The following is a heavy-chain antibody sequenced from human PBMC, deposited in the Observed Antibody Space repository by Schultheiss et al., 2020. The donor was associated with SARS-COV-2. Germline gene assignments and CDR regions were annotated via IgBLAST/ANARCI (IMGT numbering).Heavy chain of an antibody. J-gene: IGHJ3*02. CDR2: IYSGGST. D-gene: IGHD6-13*01. CDR3: AKEYSSSRGIDAFDI. CDR1: GFTVSSNY. V-gene: IGHV3-53*05. Sequence: GGSLRLSCAASGFTVSSNYMSWVRQAPGKGLEWVSVIYSGGSTYYADSVKGRFTISRDNSKNTLYLQMNSLRAEDTAVYYCAKEYSSSRGIDAFDIWGQGTMVTVAS.